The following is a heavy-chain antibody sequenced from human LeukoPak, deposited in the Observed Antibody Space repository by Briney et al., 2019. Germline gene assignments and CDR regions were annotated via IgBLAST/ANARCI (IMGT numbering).Heavy chain of an antibody. V-gene: IGHV3-11*04. CDR2: ISSSGSTI. CDR1: GFTFSDYY. D-gene: IGHD2-2*01. CDR3: ARAYCSSTSCYSELFDP. J-gene: IGHJ5*02. Sequence: PGGSLRLSCAASGFTFSDYYMSWIRQAPGKGLEWVSYISSSGSTIYYADSVKGRFTISRDNAKNTLYLQMNSLRAEDTAVYYCARAYCSSTSCYSELFDPWGQGILVTVSS.